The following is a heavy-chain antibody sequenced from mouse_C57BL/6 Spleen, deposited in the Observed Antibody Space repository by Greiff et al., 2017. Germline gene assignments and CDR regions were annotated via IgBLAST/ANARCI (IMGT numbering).Heavy chain of an antibody. J-gene: IGHJ1*03. CDR2: IYPGDGDT. CDR1: GYAFSSSW. CDR3: AREGYGSSYWYFDV. V-gene: IGHV1-82*01. Sequence: QVQLQQSGPELVKPGASVKISCKASGYAFSSSWMHWVKQRPGKGLEWIGRIYPGDGDTNYNGKFKGKATLTADKSSSTAYMQLSSLTSEDSAVYFCAREGYGSSYWYFDVWGTGTTVTVSS. D-gene: IGHD1-1*01.